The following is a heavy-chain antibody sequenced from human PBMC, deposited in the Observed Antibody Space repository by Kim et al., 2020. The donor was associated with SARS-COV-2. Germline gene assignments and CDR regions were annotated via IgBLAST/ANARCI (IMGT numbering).Heavy chain of an antibody. D-gene: IGHD6-13*01. V-gene: IGHV3-33*05. J-gene: IGHJ4*01. CDR1: GFTFSDYD. Sequence: GGSLRLSCAASGFTFSDYDMRWIRQAPGKGLEWVSFITCNGSNKYYADSVKGRFTISRDNAKNTLYLQMNSLRAEDTAVYYCARDQCAGYTTSWTDYWG. CDR2: ITCNGSNK. CDR3: ARDQCAGYTTSWTDY.